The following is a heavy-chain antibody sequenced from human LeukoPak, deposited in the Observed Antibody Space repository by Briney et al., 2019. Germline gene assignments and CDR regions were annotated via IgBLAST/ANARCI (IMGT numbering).Heavy chain of an antibody. Sequence: SETLSLTCTVSGGSISTYYWNWIRQPPGKGLEWIGYIYYTGTTNYNPSLKSRVTISLDTSKNQFSLKLSSVTAAATAVYYCASHRGSDLWGQGTMVTVSS. V-gene: IGHV4-59*08. CDR1: GGSISTYY. D-gene: IGHD3-10*01. J-gene: IGHJ3*01. CDR2: IYYTGTT. CDR3: ASHRGSDL.